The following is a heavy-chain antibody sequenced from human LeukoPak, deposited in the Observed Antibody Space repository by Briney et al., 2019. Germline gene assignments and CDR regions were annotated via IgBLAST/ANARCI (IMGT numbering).Heavy chain of an antibody. CDR3: ARGGDNWNDVSSWFDP. CDR1: GFTFSSYS. CDR2: ISSSSSYI. D-gene: IGHD1-20*01. V-gene: IGHV3-21*01. J-gene: IGHJ5*02. Sequence: GGSLRLSCAASGFTFSSYSMNWVRQAPGKGLEWVSSISSSSSYIYYADSVKGRFTISRDNAKNSLYLQMNSLRAEDTAVYYCARGGDNWNDVSSWFDPWGQGTLVTVSS.